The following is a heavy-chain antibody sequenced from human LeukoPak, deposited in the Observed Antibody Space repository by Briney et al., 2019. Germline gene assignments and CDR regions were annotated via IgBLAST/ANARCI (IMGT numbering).Heavy chain of an antibody. Sequence: GGSLRLSCAASGFTFSDYYMSWIRQAPGKGLEWVSYISSSSSYTSYADSVKGRFTISRDNAKNSLYLQMNSLGAEDTAVYYCARYYDILTGYYTSIGYWGQGTLVTVSS. CDR2: ISSSSSYT. V-gene: IGHV3-11*06. J-gene: IGHJ4*02. D-gene: IGHD3-9*01. CDR1: GFTFSDYY. CDR3: ARYYDILTGYYTSIGY.